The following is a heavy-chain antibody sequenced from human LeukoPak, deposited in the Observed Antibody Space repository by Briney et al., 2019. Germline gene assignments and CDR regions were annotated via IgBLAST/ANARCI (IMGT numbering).Heavy chain of an antibody. J-gene: IGHJ4*02. CDR2: IRYDGSNK. CDR3: AKDRVGWEYYFDY. D-gene: IGHD1-26*01. CDR1: GFTFSSYG. V-gene: IGHV3-30*02. Sequence: PGGSLRLSCAASGFTFSSYGVHWVRQAPGKGLEWVAFIRYDGSNKYYADSVKGRFTISRDNSKNTLYLQMNSLRAEDTAVYYCAKDRVGWEYYFDYWGQGTLVTVSS.